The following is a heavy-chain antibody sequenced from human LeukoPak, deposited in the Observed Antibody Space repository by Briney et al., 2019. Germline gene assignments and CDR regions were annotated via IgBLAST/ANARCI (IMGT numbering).Heavy chain of an antibody. Sequence: GASVKVSCKASGYTFTSYGISWVRQAPGQGLEWMGWISAYNGNTNYAQKLQGRVTMTTDTSTSTAYMELRSLRSDDTAVYYCARDTGIAAAAPRWFDPWSQGTLVTVSS. CDR3: ARDTGIAAAAPRWFDP. D-gene: IGHD6-13*01. CDR1: GYTFTSYG. V-gene: IGHV1-18*04. CDR2: ISAYNGNT. J-gene: IGHJ5*02.